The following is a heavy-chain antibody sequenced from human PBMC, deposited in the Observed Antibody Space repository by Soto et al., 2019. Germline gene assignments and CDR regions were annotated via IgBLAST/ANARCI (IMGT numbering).Heavy chain of an antibody. D-gene: IGHD6-13*01. CDR1: GFTFSSYA. CDR2: ISGSGGST. Sequence: EVPLLESGGGLVQPGGSLRLSCAASGFTFSSYAMSWVRQAPGKGLEWVSAISGSGGSTYYADSVKGRFTISRDNSKNTLYLQMNSLRAEDTAVYYCEKENGYSSSWFEFDYWGQGTLVTVSS. CDR3: EKENGYSSSWFEFDY. V-gene: IGHV3-23*01. J-gene: IGHJ4*02.